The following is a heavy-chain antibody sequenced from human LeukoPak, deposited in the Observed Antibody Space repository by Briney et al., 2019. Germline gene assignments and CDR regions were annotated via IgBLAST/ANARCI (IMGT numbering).Heavy chain of an antibody. Sequence: PSETLSLTCTVSGGSISSYYWSWLRQPPGKGLEWLGYIYYSGSTNYNPSLKSRVTISVDTSKNQFSLKLSSVTAADTAVYYCARVNQGYCSSTSCYIAYSFDYWGQGTLVTVSS. CDR3: ARVNQGYCSSTSCYIAYSFDY. D-gene: IGHD2-2*02. CDR2: IYYSGST. CDR1: GGSISSYY. J-gene: IGHJ4*02. V-gene: IGHV4-59*01.